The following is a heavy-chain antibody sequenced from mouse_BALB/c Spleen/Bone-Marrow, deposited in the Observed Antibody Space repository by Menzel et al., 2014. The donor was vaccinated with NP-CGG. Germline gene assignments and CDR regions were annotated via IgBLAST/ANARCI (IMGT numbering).Heavy chain of an antibody. Sequence: VQLQQSGAEIVKPGASVKLSCTASGFNIKDTYMHWVKQRPEQGLEWIGRIDPANGNTKYDPKFQGKASITADTSSNTAYLQLSSLTSEDTAVYYCASYVYGYYFDYWGQGTTLTVSS. D-gene: IGHD2-2*01. J-gene: IGHJ2*01. CDR2: IDPANGNT. V-gene: IGHV14-3*02. CDR1: GFNIKDTY. CDR3: ASYVYGYYFDY.